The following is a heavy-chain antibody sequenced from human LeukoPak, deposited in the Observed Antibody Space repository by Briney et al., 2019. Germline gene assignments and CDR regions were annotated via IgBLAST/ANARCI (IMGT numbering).Heavy chain of an antibody. CDR3: AGHAGYSSSWYKPSSYYFDY. Sequence: SETLSLTCTVSGGSISSSSYYWGWIRQPPGKGLEWIGSIYYSGSTYYNPSLKSRVTISVDTSKNQFSLKLSSVTAADTAVYYCAGHAGYSSSWYKPSSYYFDYWGQGTLVTVSS. J-gene: IGHJ4*02. CDR1: GGSISSSSYY. D-gene: IGHD6-13*01. V-gene: IGHV4-39*01. CDR2: IYYSGST.